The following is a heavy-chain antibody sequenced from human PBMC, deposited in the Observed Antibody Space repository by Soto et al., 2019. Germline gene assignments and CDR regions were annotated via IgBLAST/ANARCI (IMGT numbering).Heavy chain of an antibody. J-gene: IGHJ6*02. V-gene: IGHV4-59*11. CDR3: AREGVSSSWYYYYGMDV. D-gene: IGHD6-13*01. CDR1: SVSINSFTNHY. Sequence: SETLSLTCTVSSVSINSFTNHYCSWIRQPPGKGLEWVGYISKTGFTSYNPSLRSRVTLSVDTSKNQFSLKLTSVTAADTALYYCAREGVSSSWYYYYGMDVWGQGTTVTVSS. CDR2: ISKTGFT.